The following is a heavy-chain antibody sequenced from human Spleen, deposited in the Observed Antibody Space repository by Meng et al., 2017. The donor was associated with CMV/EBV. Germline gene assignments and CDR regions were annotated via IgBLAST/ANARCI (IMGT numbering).Heavy chain of an antibody. CDR3: ARDPAYYDSRGLTFDY. Sequence: VPSNIAAWNWIRQSPSRGLEWLGRTYYRSKWYHDYAVSVKSRLTINPDTSKNQFSLQLNSVTPEDAAVYYCARDPAYYDSRGLTFDYWGQGTLVTVSS. CDR1: VPSNIAA. CDR2: TYYRSKWYH. D-gene: IGHD3-22*01. J-gene: IGHJ4*02. V-gene: IGHV6-1*01.